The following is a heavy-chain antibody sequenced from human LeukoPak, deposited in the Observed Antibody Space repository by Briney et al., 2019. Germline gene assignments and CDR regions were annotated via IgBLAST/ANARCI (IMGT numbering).Heavy chain of an antibody. J-gene: IGHJ4*02. D-gene: IGHD4-17*01. CDR2: INPNSGDT. CDR1: GYTFTDYY. Sequence: ASVKLSCKASGYTFTDYYMHWVRQAPGQGLEWMGWINPNSGDTNHAQNFQGRVTLTRDTSISTAYMELSSLRSDDSAVYYCARGYGDYAYWGQGTLVTVSS. CDR3: ARGYGDYAY. V-gene: IGHV1-2*02.